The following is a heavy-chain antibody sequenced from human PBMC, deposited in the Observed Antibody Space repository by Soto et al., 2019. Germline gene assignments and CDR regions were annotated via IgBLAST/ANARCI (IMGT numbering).Heavy chain of an antibody. J-gene: IGHJ4*02. Sequence: GGSLRLSCAASGFTFSSYSMNWVRQAPGKGLEWVSSISSSSSYIYYADSVKGRFTISRDNAKNSLYLQMNSLRAEDTAVYYCARDRRALAFDYWGQGTLVTVSS. CDR1: GFTFSSYS. D-gene: IGHD3-16*01. V-gene: IGHV3-21*01. CDR2: ISSSSSYI. CDR3: ARDRRALAFDY.